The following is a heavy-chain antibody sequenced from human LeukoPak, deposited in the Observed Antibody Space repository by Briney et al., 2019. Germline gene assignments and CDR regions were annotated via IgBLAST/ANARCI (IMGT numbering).Heavy chain of an antibody. Sequence: KPSETLSLTCTVSGGSISSYYWSWLRQPPGKGLEWIGYIYYSGSTNYNPSLKSRVTISVDTSKNQFSLKLSSVTAADTAVYYCARDSIYDSSGYYNWFDPWGQGTLVTVSS. V-gene: IGHV4-59*01. CDR2: IYYSGST. CDR3: ARDSIYDSSGYYNWFDP. D-gene: IGHD3-22*01. J-gene: IGHJ5*02. CDR1: GGSISSYY.